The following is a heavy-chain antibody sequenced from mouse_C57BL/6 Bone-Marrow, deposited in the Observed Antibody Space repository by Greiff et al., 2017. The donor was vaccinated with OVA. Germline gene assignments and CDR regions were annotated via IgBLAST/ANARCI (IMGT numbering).Heavy chain of an antibody. Sequence: VQLQQPGAELVKPGASVKLSCKASGYTFTSYWMQWVKQRPGQGLEWIGEIDPSDSYTNYNHKFKGKATLTVDTSSSTAYMQLSSLTSEDSAVYYCAREGWLYWYFDVWGTGTTVTVSS. J-gene: IGHJ1*03. V-gene: IGHV1-50*01. CDR2: IDPSDSYT. CDR1: GYTFTSYW. D-gene: IGHD2-3*01. CDR3: AREGWLYWYFDV.